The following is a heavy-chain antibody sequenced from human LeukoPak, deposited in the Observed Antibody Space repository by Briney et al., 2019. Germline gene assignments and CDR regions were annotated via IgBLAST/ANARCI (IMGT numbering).Heavy chain of an antibody. D-gene: IGHD1-14*01. V-gene: IGHV3-9*01. Sequence: GGSLRLSCAASGFTFDDYAMHWVRQAPGKGLEWVSGISWNSGSIGYADSVKGRFTISRDNAKNSLYLQMNSLRAEDTAVYYCARRAGIYSHPYDYWGQGTLVTVSS. CDR3: ARRAGIYSHPYDY. CDR1: GFTFDDYA. J-gene: IGHJ4*02. CDR2: ISWNSGSI.